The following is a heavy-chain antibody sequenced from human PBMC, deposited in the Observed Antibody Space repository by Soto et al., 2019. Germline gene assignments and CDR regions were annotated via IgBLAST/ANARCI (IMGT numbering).Heavy chain of an antibody. J-gene: IGHJ4*02. CDR1: GLSISSGDW. Sequence: QVQLQESGPGLVRPSGTVSLTCAVSGLSISSGDWWSWVRPPPGKGLEWIGEIHHSGRANYNPSLKRRVTLSVVPSKDLFSLTLISVTAADTAFYYCARDQGSHPGDWGQGTLVSVSS. CDR2: IHHSGRA. CDR3: ARDQGSHPGD. D-gene: IGHD6-13*01. V-gene: IGHV4-4*02.